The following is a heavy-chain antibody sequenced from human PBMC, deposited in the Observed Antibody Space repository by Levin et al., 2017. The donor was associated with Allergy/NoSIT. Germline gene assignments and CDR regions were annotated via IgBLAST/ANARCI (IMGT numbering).Heavy chain of an antibody. Sequence: GESLKISCAASGFTFSSYEMNWVRQAPGKGLEWVSYISSSGSTIYYADSVKGRFTISRDNAKNSLYLQMNSLRAEDTAVYYCARPATSLNYGGYYYGMDGWGQGTTVTVSS. J-gene: IGHJ6*02. CDR3: ARPATSLNYGGYYYGMDG. CDR2: ISSSGSTI. CDR1: GFTFSSYE. D-gene: IGHD1-7*01. V-gene: IGHV3-48*03.